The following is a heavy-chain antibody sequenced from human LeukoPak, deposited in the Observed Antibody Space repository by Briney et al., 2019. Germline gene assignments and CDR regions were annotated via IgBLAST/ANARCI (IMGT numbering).Heavy chain of an antibody. CDR2: ISGGADRT. CDR1: GFTFSYYS. V-gene: IGHV3-23*01. CDR3: AKDAVDASGRTNAFDV. J-gene: IGHJ3*01. D-gene: IGHD3-10*01. Sequence: GGSLRLSCAASGFTFSYYSMTWVRQAPGKGLEWVSAISGGADRTYYADSVRGRFTISRDNSQNFLYLQMNYLRAEDTALYYCAKDAVDASGRTNAFDVWGQGAMVTVSS.